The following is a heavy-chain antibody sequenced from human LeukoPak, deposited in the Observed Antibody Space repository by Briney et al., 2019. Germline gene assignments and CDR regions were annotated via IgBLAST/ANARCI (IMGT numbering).Heavy chain of an antibody. Sequence: ASVKVSCKASGYTFTGYYMHWVRQAPGQGLEWIGWINPNSGGTNYAQKFKGRVTMTRDTSISTAYMELSRLRSDDTAVYYCARVKNWNYLFSGDCWGQGTLVTVSS. CDR1: GYTFTGYY. J-gene: IGHJ4*02. D-gene: IGHD1-7*01. V-gene: IGHV1-2*02. CDR2: INPNSGGT. CDR3: ARVKNWNYLFSGDC.